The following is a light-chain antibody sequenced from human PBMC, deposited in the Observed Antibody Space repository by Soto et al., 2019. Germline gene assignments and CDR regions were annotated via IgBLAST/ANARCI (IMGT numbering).Light chain of an antibody. CDR2: GAS. V-gene: IGKV3-15*01. CDR1: QSVSSN. CDR3: QHYNNRLT. Sequence: EIVMTQSPATLSVSPGERATLSCRASQSVSSNLAWYQQKPGQAPRLLIYGASTRATGIPARFSGSGSGTEFTLTISSLQSEDFAVYYCQHYNNRLTFGGGTKVEIK. J-gene: IGKJ4*01.